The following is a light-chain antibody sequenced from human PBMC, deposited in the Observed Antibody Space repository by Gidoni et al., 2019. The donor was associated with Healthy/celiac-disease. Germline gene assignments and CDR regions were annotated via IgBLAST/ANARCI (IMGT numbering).Light chain of an antibody. CDR2: EVS. Sequence: QSALTQPASVSGSPGQSITISCPGTSSDVGGYNYVSWYPQHPGKAPKLMIYEVSNRPSGVSNRFSGSKSGNTASLTISGLQAEDEADYYCSSYTSSSTRVFGGGTKLTVL. CDR3: SSYTSSSTRV. J-gene: IGLJ3*02. V-gene: IGLV2-14*01. CDR1: SSDVGGYNY.